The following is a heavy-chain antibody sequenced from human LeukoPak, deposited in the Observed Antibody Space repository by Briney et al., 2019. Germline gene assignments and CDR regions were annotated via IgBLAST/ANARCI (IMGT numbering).Heavy chain of an antibody. V-gene: IGHV3-20*04. CDR2: INWNGGST. Sequence: GGSLSLSCAASGFTFDDYGMSWVRQAPGKGLEWVTCINWNGGSTGYADSVKGRFTISRDNAKNSLYLQMNSLRAEDTALYYCARDTLYDSSGYHYFDYWGQGTLVTVSS. CDR1: GFTFDDYG. CDR3: ARDTLYDSSGYHYFDY. J-gene: IGHJ4*02. D-gene: IGHD3-22*01.